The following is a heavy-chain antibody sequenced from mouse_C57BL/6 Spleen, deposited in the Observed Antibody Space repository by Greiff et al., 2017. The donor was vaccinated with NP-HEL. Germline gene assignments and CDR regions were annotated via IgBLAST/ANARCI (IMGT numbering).Heavy chain of an antibody. CDR1: GYAFSSSW. J-gene: IGHJ4*01. CDR3: ARSLYDGSAMDY. CDR2: IYPGDGDT. D-gene: IGHD2-3*01. V-gene: IGHV1-82*01. Sequence: QVQLQQSGPELVKPGASVKISCKASGYAFSSSWMNWVKQRPGKGLEWIGRIYPGDGDTNYNGKFKGKATLTADKSSSTAYMQLSSLTSEDSAVYCCARSLYDGSAMDYWGQGTSVTVSS.